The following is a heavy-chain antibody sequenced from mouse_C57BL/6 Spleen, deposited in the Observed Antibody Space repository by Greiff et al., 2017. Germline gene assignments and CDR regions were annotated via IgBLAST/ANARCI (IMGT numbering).Heavy chain of an antibody. Sequence: QVQLQQPGAELVRPGSSVKLSCKASGYTFTSYWMDWVKQRPGQGLEWIGNIYPSDSETHYNQKFKDKATLTVDKSSSTAYMQLSSLTSEDSAVXYCARSSAWFAYWGQGTLVTVSA. V-gene: IGHV1-61*01. CDR3: ARSSAWFAY. CDR1: GYTFTSYW. CDR2: IYPSDSET. J-gene: IGHJ3*01.